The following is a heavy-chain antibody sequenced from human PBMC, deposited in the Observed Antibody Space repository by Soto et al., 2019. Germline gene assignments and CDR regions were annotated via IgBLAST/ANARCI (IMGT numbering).Heavy chain of an antibody. J-gene: IGHJ6*03. CDR2: IWYDGSNK. CDR1: RSTFSSYG. CDR3: ARDRDCTTGVCYLYYYYYMDV. Sequence: GGVLRLACAASRSTFSSYGMHWGRQAPGKGREWVAVIWYDGSNKYYADSVKGRFTISRDNSKNTLYLQMNSLRAEDTAVYYCARDRDCTTGVCYLYYYYYMDVWGKGTTVTVSS. D-gene: IGHD2-8*01. V-gene: IGHV3-33*01.